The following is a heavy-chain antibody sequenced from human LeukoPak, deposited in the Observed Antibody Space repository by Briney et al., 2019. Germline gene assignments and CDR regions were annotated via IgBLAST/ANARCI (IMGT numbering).Heavy chain of an antibody. D-gene: IGHD3-16*02. CDR2: INHSGST. CDR3: ARGRLNDYVWGSYRSVLDY. V-gene: IGHV4-34*01. Sequence: SETLSLTCAVYGGSFSGYYWSWIRQPPGKGLEWIGEINHSGSTNYNPSLKSRVTISVDTSKNQFSLKLSSVTAAVTAVYYCARGRLNDYVWGSYRSVLDYWGQGTLVTVSS. J-gene: IGHJ4*02. CDR1: GGSFSGYY.